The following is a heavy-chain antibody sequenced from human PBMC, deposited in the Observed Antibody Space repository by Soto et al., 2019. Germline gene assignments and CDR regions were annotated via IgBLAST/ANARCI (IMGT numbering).Heavy chain of an antibody. CDR1: GGSFSGYY. V-gene: IGHV4-34*01. CDR3: ARDNYGGNSADY. CDR2: INHSGST. J-gene: IGHJ4*02. Sequence: QVQLQQWGAGLLKPSETLSLTCAVYGGSFSGYYWSWIRQRPGKGLEWIGEINHSGSTNYNPSLKSRVTISVDTSKNQFSLKLSSVTAADTAVYYCARDNYGGNSADYWGQGTLVTVSS. D-gene: IGHD4-17*01.